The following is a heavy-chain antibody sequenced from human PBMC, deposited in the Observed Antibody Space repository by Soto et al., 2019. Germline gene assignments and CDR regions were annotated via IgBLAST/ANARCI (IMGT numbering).Heavy chain of an antibody. CDR3: THRLVGSGQGY. J-gene: IGHJ4*02. CDR2: IHWNDDN. V-gene: IGHV2-5*01. D-gene: IGHD2-15*01. Sequence: QITLEETGPTLVKPTQTLTLTCTFSGFSLTTGRVGVGWIRQPPGKALEWLAVIHWNDDNHYSPSLKSRLTTTKDTTKNQVVLTLTNMDLVDTATYYCTHRLVGSGQGYWGQGTLVTVSS. CDR1: GFSLTTGRVG.